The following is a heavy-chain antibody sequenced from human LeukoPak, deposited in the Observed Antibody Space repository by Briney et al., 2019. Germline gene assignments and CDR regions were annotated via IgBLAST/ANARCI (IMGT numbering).Heavy chain of an antibody. CDR3: ARDIVVVVAATGYFDY. D-gene: IGHD2-15*01. V-gene: IGHV1-18*01. CDR2: ISAYNGNT. Sequence: GASVKVSCKASGYTFTSYGISRVRQAPGQGLEWMGWISAYNGNTNYAQKLQGRVTMTTDTSTSTAYMELRSLRSDDTAVYYCARDIVVVVAATGYFDYWGQGTLVTVSS. J-gene: IGHJ4*02. CDR1: GYTFTSYG.